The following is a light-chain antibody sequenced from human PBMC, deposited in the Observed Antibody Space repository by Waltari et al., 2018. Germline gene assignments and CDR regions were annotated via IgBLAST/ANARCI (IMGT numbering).Light chain of an antibody. CDR3: SSYTTSATWV. V-gene: IGLV2-14*03. CDR2: DVS. Sequence: QSALTQPASVSGSPGQSITISCTGTNSDVGAYQYVSWYQQNPGKAPKLIIFDVSSRPSGVSYLFSGSKSGSTASLTISGLQAGDEADYYCSSYTTSATWVFGGGTRVAVL. J-gene: IGLJ3*02. CDR1: NSDVGAYQY.